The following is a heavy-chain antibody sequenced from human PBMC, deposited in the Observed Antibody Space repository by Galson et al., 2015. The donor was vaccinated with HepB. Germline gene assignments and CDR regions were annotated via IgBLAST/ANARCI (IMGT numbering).Heavy chain of an antibody. CDR2: INGDGRIT. CDR1: GFTFTGYW. CDR3: TRDKTGGFDI. J-gene: IGHJ3*02. Sequence: SLRLSCAASGFTFTGYWIHWVRQAPGKGLMWVSNINGDGRITNYADSVKGRFIISRNNTKRTVYLEMNSLRAEDTAICFCTRDKTGGFDIWGQGTMVTVSS. D-gene: IGHD2-15*01. V-gene: IGHV3-74*01.